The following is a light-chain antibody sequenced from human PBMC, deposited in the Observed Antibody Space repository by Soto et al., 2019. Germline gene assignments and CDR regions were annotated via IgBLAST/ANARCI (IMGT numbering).Light chain of an antibody. CDR1: STDVGGYNY. Sequence: QSALAQPSSVSGSPGQSITISCTGTSTDVGGYNYVSWYQHHPGKGPKLIIYEVNNRPSGVSDRFSGSKSGNKASLTISNLEAEDESDYYCGSYTSTDTKSVFGIGTKVTV. CDR3: GSYTSTDTKSV. V-gene: IGLV2-14*01. J-gene: IGLJ1*01. CDR2: EVN.